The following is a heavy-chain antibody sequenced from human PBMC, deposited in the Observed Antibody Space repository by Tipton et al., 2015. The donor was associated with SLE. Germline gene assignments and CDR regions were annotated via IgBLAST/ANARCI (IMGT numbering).Heavy chain of an antibody. CDR2: IYYSGST. J-gene: IGHJ4*02. CDR3: ARHMGGIVVVVAATLMGFDY. CDR1: GGSISSRSYY. V-gene: IGHV4-39*07. Sequence: TLSPTCTVSGGSISSRSYYWGWIRQPPGKGLEWIGSIYYSGSTYYNPSLKSRVTISVDTYKNQFSLKLSSVTAADTAVYYCARHMGGIVVVVAATLMGFDYWGQGTLVTVSS. D-gene: IGHD2-15*01.